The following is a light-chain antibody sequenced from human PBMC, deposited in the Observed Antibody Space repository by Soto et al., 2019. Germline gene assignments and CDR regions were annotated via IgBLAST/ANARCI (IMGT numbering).Light chain of an antibody. V-gene: IGLV1-40*01. CDR2: GDI. CDR3: QSYDSSLSGYV. CDR1: SSNIGAGYD. J-gene: IGLJ7*01. Sequence: QSVLTQPPSVSGAPGQRVTISCTGSSSNIGAGYDVHWYQQLPGTAPKLLIYGDINRPSWVPDRFSGSKSGSSASLAITGLQAEDEADYYCQSYDSSLSGYVFGGGTQLTVL.